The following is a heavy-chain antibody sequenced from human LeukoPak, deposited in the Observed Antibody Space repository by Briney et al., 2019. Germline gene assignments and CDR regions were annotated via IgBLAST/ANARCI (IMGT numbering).Heavy chain of an antibody. CDR2: IYNSGST. CDR1: GGSISSSTYY. D-gene: IGHD6-13*01. V-gene: IGHV4-39*01. J-gene: IGHJ5*02. CDR3: SRQAYSINLGWFDP. Sequence: SETLSLTCSVSGGSISSSTYYWGWIRQPPGKGLEWIGNIYNSGSTYYNPSLKSRVTISVDTSKNQFSLKLSSVTAADTAVCYFSRQAYSINLGWFDPWGQGTLDTVSS.